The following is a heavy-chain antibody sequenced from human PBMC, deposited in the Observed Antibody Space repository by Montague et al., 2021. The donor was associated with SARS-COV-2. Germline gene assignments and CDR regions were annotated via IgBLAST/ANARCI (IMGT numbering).Heavy chain of an antibody. D-gene: IGHD2-2*02. J-gene: IGHJ6*03. CDR3: ARLGEGVLPAPVLGVGPYYSYFCMGV. V-gene: IGHV4-34*01. CDR2: INHSGSA. Sequence: SETLSLTCAVYGGSFSGYYWNWIRQPPGKGLEWIGEINHSGSAKYNPSLKRRVTISVDTSKNQFSLKLNSVTAADTAVYYCARLGEGVLPAPVLGVGPYYSYFCMGVWGKGATVTVSS. CDR1: GGSFSGYY.